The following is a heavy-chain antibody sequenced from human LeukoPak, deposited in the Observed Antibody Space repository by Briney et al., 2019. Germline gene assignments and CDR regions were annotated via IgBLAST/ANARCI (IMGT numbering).Heavy chain of an antibody. CDR3: ARKAPKKGWFDP. V-gene: IGHV4-4*09. CDR1: GGSNNSYY. Sequence: SETLSLTCTVSGGSNNSYYWSWIRQPPGKGLEWIGYTHPSGNTNYSPSLKSRVTISIDMSRNQFSLKMSSVTAADTAVYYCARKAPKKGWFDPWGQGTLVTVSS. J-gene: IGHJ5*02. CDR2: THPSGNT.